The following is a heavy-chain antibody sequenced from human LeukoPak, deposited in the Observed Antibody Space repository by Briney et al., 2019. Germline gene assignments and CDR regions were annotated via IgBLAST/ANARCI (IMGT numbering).Heavy chain of an antibody. CDR2: IYTSGST. Sequence: SETLSLTCTVPRGSISRDNWSCIREPAGKRLEWIGRIYTSGSTNYNPSLKSRVTMSVDTSKNQFSLKLSSVTAADTAVYYCARDYYGSGSSFDYWGQGTLVTVSS. CDR3: ARDYYGSGSSFDY. J-gene: IGHJ4*02. D-gene: IGHD3-10*01. CDR1: RGSISRDN. V-gene: IGHV4-4*07.